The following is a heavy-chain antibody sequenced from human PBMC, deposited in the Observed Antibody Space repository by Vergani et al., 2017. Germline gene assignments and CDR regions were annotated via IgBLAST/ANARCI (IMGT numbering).Heavy chain of an antibody. CDR1: GYTFSNYY. CDR3: ARGDYGIWTGYRY. V-gene: IGHV1-46*03. Sequence: QVQVVPSGAEVKKSGASVKVSCKTSGYTFSNYYMHWVRQAPGQGLEWMGIINPSGGHTNYAQKFQGRVTMTRDTSTSTVYMELSSLRSEDTAIYYCARGDYGIWTGYRYGGQGTLVTVSA. D-gene: IGHD3-9*01. J-gene: IGHJ4*02. CDR2: INPSGGHT.